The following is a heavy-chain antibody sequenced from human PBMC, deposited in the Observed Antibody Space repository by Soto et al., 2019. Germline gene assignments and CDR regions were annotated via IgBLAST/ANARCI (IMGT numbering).Heavy chain of an antibody. D-gene: IGHD3-22*01. CDR1: GYRFHSYW. CDR3: ASPGPDSSGYFSPQEDYGMDV. CDR2: IYPADSNT. Sequence: GESLKISCKGSGYRFHSYWIGWVRQMPGKGLEWMGVIYPADSNTRYSPSFQGQVTISADKSISTAYLQWSSLKASVTAMYYFASPGPDSSGYFSPQEDYGMDVWGQGTTVTVSS. J-gene: IGHJ6*02. V-gene: IGHV5-51*01.